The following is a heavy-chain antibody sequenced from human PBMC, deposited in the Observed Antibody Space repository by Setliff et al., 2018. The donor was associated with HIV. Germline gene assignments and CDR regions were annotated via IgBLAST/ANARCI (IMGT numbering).Heavy chain of an antibody. D-gene: IGHD3-22*01. CDR1: GGTFSNYA. CDR3: ARETEVKGYYDSSGSWGWGY. V-gene: IGHV1-69*13. Sequence: GASVKVSCKASGGTFSNYAISWVRQAPGQGLEWMGGIIPLFGAAKYAQKFQGRVTITADESTSIAYMELSTLTSDDTAVDYCARETEVKGYYDSSGSWGWGYWGQGTLVTAPQ. J-gene: IGHJ4*02. CDR2: IIPLFGAA.